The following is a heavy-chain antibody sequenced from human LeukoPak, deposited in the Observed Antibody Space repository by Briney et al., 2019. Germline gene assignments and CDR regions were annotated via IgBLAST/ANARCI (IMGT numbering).Heavy chain of an antibody. Sequence: SETLSLTCAVSGGSISSYYWSWIRQPPGKGLEWIGYIYYGGSTNYNPSLKSRVTISVDTPKNQFSLKLSSVTAADTAVYYCAREGGYCSGGSCAPYWGQGTLVTVSS. CDR3: AREGGYCSGGSCAPY. CDR1: GGSISSYY. V-gene: IGHV4-59*01. D-gene: IGHD2-15*01. J-gene: IGHJ4*02. CDR2: IYYGGST.